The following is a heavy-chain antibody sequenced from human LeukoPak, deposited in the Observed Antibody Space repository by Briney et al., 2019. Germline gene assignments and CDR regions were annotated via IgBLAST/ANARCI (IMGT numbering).Heavy chain of an antibody. CDR1: GFTFGSHW. V-gene: IGHV3-74*01. D-gene: IGHD1-26*01. Sequence: GGSLRLSCAASGFTFGSHWMHWVRQAPGKGLVWVARIESDASNTRYADSVKGRFTISRDNANKTLYLQMNSLRAEDTAVYYCTRDGSGSRIPFDYWGQGTLVTVSS. CDR3: TRDGSGSRIPFDY. J-gene: IGHJ4*02. CDR2: IESDASNT.